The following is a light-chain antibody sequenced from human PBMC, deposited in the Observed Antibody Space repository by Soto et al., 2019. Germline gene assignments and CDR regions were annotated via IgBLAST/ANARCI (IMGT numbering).Light chain of an antibody. CDR2: AAS. J-gene: IGKJ4*01. Sequence: DIQMTQSPSSLSASVGDRVTITCRASQSISTYLHWYQQKPGKAPNLLIYAASTLQSGVPSRFSGSGSVTDFTLTISSLQPVDFATYFCQHGYSTPLTFGGGTKVDIK. V-gene: IGKV1-39*01. CDR1: QSISTY. CDR3: QHGYSTPLT.